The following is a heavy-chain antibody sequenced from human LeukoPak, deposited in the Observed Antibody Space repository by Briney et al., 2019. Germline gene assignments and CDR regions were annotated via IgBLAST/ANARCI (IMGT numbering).Heavy chain of an antibody. J-gene: IGHJ4*02. D-gene: IGHD6-19*01. CDR1: GYTFTGYY. Sequence: GASVKVSCKASGYTFTGYYMHWVREAPGQGLEWMGWINPNSGGTNYAQKFQGRVTMTRDTSISTAYMELSRLRSDDTAVYYCAREPIAVAAIDYWGQGTLVTVSS. CDR3: AREPIAVAAIDY. V-gene: IGHV1-2*02. CDR2: INPNSGGT.